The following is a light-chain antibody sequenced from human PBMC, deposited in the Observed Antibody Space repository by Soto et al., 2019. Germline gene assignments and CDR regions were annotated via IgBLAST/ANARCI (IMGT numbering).Light chain of an antibody. J-gene: IGKJ2*01. CDR2: DAS. Sequence: EIVMTQSPATLSVSPGERVTLFCRASQSVNSRLAWYQQKPAQAPRLLIYDASTRATGIPARFSGSGSGTEFNLTISILQSEDFAVYYCQQYKNWPPEYTFGQGTKLEIK. CDR3: QQYKNWPPEYT. V-gene: IGKV3-15*01. CDR1: QSVNSR.